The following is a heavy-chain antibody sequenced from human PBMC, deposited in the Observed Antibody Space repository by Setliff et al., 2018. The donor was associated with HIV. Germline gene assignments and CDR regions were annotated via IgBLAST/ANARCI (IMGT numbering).Heavy chain of an antibody. Sequence: GSLRLSCAASGFTFSSYWMSWVRQAPGKGLEWVANIKQDGSEKYYVDSVKGRFTISRDNAKNSLYLQMNSLRAEDTAVYYCARGKEQWLVGTEYFQHWGQGTLVTVSS. CDR1: GFTFSSYW. J-gene: IGHJ1*01. V-gene: IGHV3-7*03. D-gene: IGHD6-19*01. CDR3: ARGKEQWLVGTEYFQH. CDR2: IKQDGSEK.